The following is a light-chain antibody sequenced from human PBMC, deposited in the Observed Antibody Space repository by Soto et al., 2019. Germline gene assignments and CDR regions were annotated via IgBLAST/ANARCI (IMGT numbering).Light chain of an antibody. CDR1: QSVSSY. CDR2: DAS. V-gene: IGKV3-11*01. Sequence: EIVLTQSPATLPLSPGERATLSCRASQSVSSYLAWYQQKHGQAPRLLIYDASNRATGIPARFSGSGSGTDFTLTISSLEPEYFAVYYCQQRSNWITVGQGTRLEI. J-gene: IGKJ5*01. CDR3: QQRSNWIT.